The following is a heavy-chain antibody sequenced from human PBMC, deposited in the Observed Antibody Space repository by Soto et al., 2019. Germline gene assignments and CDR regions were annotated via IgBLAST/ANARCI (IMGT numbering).Heavy chain of an antibody. J-gene: IGHJ5*02. Sequence: QLQLQESGPGLVKPSETLSLTCTASGGSISEKYWNWVRQPPGKGLEWIGLIFANGNTDYNPSLKSCVTMSADASKYQFSLGLTSMTAADTAVYYGVASLAASGLNWLDPWGRGTLVTVSS. CDR2: IFANGNT. D-gene: IGHD6-13*01. CDR1: GGSISEKY. CDR3: VASLAASGLNWLDP. V-gene: IGHV4-4*07.